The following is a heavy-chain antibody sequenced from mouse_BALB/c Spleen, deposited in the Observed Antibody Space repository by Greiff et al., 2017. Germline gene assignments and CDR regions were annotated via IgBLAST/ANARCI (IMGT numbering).Heavy chain of an antibody. CDR3: ARHDAGIGMDY. Sequence: EVQLVESGGDLVKPGGSLKLSCAASGFTFSSYGMSWVRQTPDKRLEWVATISSGGSYTYYPDSVKGRFTISRDNAKNTLYLQMSSLKSEDTAMYYCARHDAGIGMDYWGQGTSVTVSS. CDR1: GFTFSSYG. J-gene: IGHJ4*01. CDR2: ISSGGSYT. D-gene: IGHD2-3*01. V-gene: IGHV5-6*01.